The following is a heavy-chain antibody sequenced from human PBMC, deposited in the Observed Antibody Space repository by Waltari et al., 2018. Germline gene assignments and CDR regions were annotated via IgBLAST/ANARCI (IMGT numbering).Heavy chain of an antibody. CDR3: AGEEYSYGPWAFDI. CDR2: LWYDGSNR. Sequence: QVQLVESGGGVVQPGRSLRLSCAASGFTFSSYGMHWVRQAPGKGLEWVAVLWYDGSNRYCADSVKGRFTISRDNSKNTLYLQMNSLRAEDTAVYYCAGEEYSYGPWAFDIWGQGTMVTVSS. V-gene: IGHV3-33*01. J-gene: IGHJ3*02. D-gene: IGHD5-18*01. CDR1: GFTFSSYG.